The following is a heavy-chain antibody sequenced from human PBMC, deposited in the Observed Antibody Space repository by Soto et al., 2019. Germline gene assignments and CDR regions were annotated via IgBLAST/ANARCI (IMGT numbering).Heavy chain of an antibody. CDR3: ARVGGTGTTHYYYYGMDV. J-gene: IGHJ6*02. V-gene: IGHV4-4*02. D-gene: IGHD1-1*01. CDR2: IYHSGST. Sequence: PSETLSLTCAVSGGSISSSNWWSWVRQPPGKGLEWIGEIYHSGSTNYNPSLKSRVTISVDKSKNQFSLKLSSVTAADTAVYYCARVGGTGTTHYYYYGMDVWGQGTTVTVSS. CDR1: GGSISSSNW.